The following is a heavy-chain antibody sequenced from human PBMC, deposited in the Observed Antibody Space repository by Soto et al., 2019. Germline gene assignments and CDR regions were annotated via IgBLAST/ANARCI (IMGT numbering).Heavy chain of an antibody. CDR2: INAGNGNT. Sequence: ASVKVSCKASGYTFSSYAMHWVRQAPGQRLEWMGWINAGNGNTKYSQKFQGRVTMTRDTSTSTVYMELSSLRSEDTAVYYCARRLTPSSGRYNWLDPWGQGTLVTVS. CDR3: ARRLTPSSGRYNWLDP. D-gene: IGHD6-19*01. J-gene: IGHJ5*02. CDR1: GYTFSSYA. V-gene: IGHV1-3*01.